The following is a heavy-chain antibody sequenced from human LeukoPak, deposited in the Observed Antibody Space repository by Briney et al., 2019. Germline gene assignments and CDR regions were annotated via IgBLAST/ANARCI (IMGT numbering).Heavy chain of an antibody. D-gene: IGHD3-16*01. V-gene: IGHV3-7*01. CDR3: ARVAFGLYVMDV. CDR1: GFTFNTYW. CDR2: IKQDGSEK. J-gene: IGHJ6*02. Sequence: GGSLRPSCAASGFTFNTYWMTWVRQAPGKGLEWVASIKQDGSEKYFVDSVKGRFTISRDNAKQSVYLQMNSLRAEDTAVYYCARVAFGLYVMDVWGQGTTVTVSS.